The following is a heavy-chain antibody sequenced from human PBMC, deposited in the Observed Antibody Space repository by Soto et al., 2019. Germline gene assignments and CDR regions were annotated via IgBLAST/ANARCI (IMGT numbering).Heavy chain of an antibody. D-gene: IGHD1-26*01. CDR2: ISSSSSYI. CDR3: ARMTTTDYYYYYMDV. Sequence: GGSLRLSCAASGFTFCSYSMNWVRQAPGKGLEWVSSISSSSSYIYYADSVKGRFTISRDNAKNSLYLQMNSLRAEDTAVYCCARMTTTDYYYYYMDVWGKGTTVTVSS. CDR1: GFTFCSYS. J-gene: IGHJ6*03. V-gene: IGHV3-21*01.